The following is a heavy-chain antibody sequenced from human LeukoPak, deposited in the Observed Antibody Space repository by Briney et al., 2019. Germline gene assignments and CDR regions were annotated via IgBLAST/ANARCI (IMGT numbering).Heavy chain of an antibody. Sequence: SGGSLRLSCAASGFTFSSYGMHWVRQAPGKGLQWVAFIRYDGSNKYHADSVKGRFTISRDNSKNTLYLQMNSLRAEDTAVYYCARDVTSTGYSSSWYVGYFDYWGQGTLVTVSS. CDR3: ARDVTSTGYSSSWYVGYFDY. J-gene: IGHJ4*02. CDR2: IRYDGSNK. D-gene: IGHD6-13*01. V-gene: IGHV3-30*02. CDR1: GFTFSSYG.